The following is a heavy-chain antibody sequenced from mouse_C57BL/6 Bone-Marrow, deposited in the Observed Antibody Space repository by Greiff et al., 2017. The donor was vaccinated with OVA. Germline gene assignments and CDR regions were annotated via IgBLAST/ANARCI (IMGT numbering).Heavy chain of an antibody. V-gene: IGHV5-16*01. J-gene: IGHJ2*01. CDR2: INYDGSST. Sequence: EVKLMESEGGLVQPGSSMKLSCTASGFTFSDYYMAWVRQVPEKGLEWVANINYDGSSTYYLDSLKSRFIISRDNAKNILYLQMSSLKSEDTATYYCARDPCGYFDYWGQGTTLTVSS. CDR3: ARDPCGYFDY. CDR1: GFTFSDYY.